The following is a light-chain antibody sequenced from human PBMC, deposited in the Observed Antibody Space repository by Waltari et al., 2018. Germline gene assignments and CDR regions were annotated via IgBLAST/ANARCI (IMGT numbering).Light chain of an antibody. J-gene: IGLJ3*02. CDR3: AAWDDSLHAWV. V-gene: IGLV1-44*01. Sequence: QSVLTQPPSGSGTPGQRVTLSCSGGRSNIGSETVNWYQQLPGTAPKVLIYNDNQRPSGLPDRFSGSKSGTSASLAISGLQSEDSAYYYCAAWDDSLHAWVFGGGTKLTVL. CDR2: NDN. CDR1: RSNIGSET.